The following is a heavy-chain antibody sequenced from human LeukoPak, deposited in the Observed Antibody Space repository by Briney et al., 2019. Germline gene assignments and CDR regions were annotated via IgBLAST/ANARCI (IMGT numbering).Heavy chain of an antibody. V-gene: IGHV3-33*01. CDR2: IWYDGSNK. J-gene: IGHJ4*02. D-gene: IGHD2-2*01. CDR1: RFTFSSYG. Sequence: GGSLRLSCAASRFTFSSYGMHWVRQAPGKGLEWVAVIWYDGSNKYYADYVKGRFTISRDNSKHTLYLQINSLRAEDTAVYYCARGVTRYCSSTSCYYFDYWGQGTLVTVSS. CDR3: ARGVTRYCSSTSCYYFDY.